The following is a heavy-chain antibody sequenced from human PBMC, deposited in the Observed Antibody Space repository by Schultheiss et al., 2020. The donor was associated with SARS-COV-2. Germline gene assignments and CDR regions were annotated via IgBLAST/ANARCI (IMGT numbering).Heavy chain of an antibody. V-gene: IGHV3-7*01. D-gene: IGHD4-23*01. CDR1: GFTFSSYW. Sequence: SLLLSGADSGFTFSSYWMSWVRQAPGKGLEWVANIKQDGSEKYYVDSVKGRFTISRDNAKNSLYLQMNSLRAEDTAVYYCARGGGNAGFDYWGQGTLVTVSS. CDR3: ARGGGNAGFDY. J-gene: IGHJ4*02. CDR2: IKQDGSEK.